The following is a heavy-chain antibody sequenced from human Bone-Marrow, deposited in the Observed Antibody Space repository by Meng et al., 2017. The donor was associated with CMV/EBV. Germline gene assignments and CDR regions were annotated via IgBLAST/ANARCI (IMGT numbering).Heavy chain of an antibody. CDR2: INPSGDST. CDR3: ARAGIRFLEWLLSAMDV. V-gene: IGHV1-46*01. D-gene: IGHD3-3*01. Sequence: ASVKVSCKASGYTFTFYSMHWMRQAPGQGLEWMGVINPSGDSTSYAQKVQGRVTMTRDTSTSTVYMELSSLRSEDTAVYYCARAGIRFLEWLLSAMDVWGQGTTVTVSS. J-gene: IGHJ6*02. CDR1: GYTFTFYS.